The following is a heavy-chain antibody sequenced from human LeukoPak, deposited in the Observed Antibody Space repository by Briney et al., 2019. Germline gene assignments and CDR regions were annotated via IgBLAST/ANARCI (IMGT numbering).Heavy chain of an antibody. D-gene: IGHD5-12*01. CDR1: GDSVSSNSAA. Sequence: SQSLSLTCAISGDSVSSNSAAWNWIRQSPSRGLEWLGRTYYRSKWYTYYAVAVKSRITINPDTSKNQFSLQLYSVTPDDTAVYYCARGYSGYLVNWGQGTLVTVSS. CDR3: ARGYSGYLVN. CDR2: TYYRSKWYT. J-gene: IGHJ4*02. V-gene: IGHV6-1*01.